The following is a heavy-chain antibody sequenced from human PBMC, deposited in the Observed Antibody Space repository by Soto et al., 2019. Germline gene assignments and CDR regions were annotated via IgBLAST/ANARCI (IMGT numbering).Heavy chain of an antibody. D-gene: IGHD3-3*01. CDR2: IIPIFGTA. CDR1: GGTFSSYA. Sequence: QVQLVQSGAEVKKPGSSVKVSCKASGGTFSSYAISWVRQAPGQGLEWMGGIIPIFGTANYAQKFQGRVTITAEKSTSTAYMELSSLRSEDTAVYYCARVDDFWSRKTNWFDPWGQGTLVTVSS. V-gene: IGHV1-69*06. CDR3: ARVDDFWSRKTNWFDP. J-gene: IGHJ5*02.